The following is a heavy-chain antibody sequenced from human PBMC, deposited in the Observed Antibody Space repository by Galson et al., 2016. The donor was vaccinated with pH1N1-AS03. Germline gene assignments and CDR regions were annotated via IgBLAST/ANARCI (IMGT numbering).Heavy chain of an antibody. J-gene: IGHJ4*02. V-gene: IGHV1-24*01. Sequence: SVKVSCKVSGHTLTEVSIHWVRQAPGKGLEWMGGVAPDDGETIYVQKFKGRVAMTEDTSSDTAFTELSSLRSDDSAVYYCTAVSADYETSSLDPLIDYWGQGTLVTVSS. CDR2: VAPDDGET. CDR3: TAVSADYETSSLDPLIDY. CDR1: GHTLTEVS. D-gene: IGHD2-2*01.